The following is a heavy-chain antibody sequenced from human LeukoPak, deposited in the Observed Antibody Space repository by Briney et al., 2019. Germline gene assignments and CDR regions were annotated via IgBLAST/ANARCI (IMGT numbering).Heavy chain of an antibody. Sequence: SETLSLTCTVSGGSISSYYWSWIRQHPGKGLEWIGYIYYTGSTNYNPSLKSRVTISVDTSKNQFSLKLSSVTAADTAVYYCGGGYSGSYRAVYFDYWGQGTLVTVSS. D-gene: IGHD1-26*01. J-gene: IGHJ4*02. V-gene: IGHV4-59*08. CDR1: GGSISSYY. CDR2: IYYTGST. CDR3: GGGYSGSYRAVYFDY.